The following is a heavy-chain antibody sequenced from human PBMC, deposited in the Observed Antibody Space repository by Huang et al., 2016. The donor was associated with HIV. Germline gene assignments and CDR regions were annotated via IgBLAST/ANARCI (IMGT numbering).Heavy chain of an antibody. CDR1: GGSIRSDHYC. Sequence: QLQLQESGPGLVKPSEILSLTCTVSGGSIRSDHYCWGWIRQPPGTGLEWIGGIYYSGCTYYHPSLKSRVTITVDTSKNQFSLKMRAVTAADTAVYYGARLPGSITMIRGVITDPYWGQGTLVTVSS. CDR3: ARLPGSITMIRGVITDPY. CDR2: IYYSGCT. V-gene: IGHV4-39*01. D-gene: IGHD3-10*01. J-gene: IGHJ4*02.